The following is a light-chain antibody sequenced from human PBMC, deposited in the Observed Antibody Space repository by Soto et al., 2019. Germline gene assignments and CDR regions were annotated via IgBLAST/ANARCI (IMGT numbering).Light chain of an antibody. CDR2: SNN. J-gene: IGLJ1*01. CDR1: SSNIGSNT. V-gene: IGLV1-44*01. CDR3: AAWDDSLNGFYV. Sequence: QSVLPQPPSASGTPGQRVTISCSGSSSNIGSNTVNWYQQLPGTAPKLLMYSNNQRPSGVPDRFSGSKSGTSASLAISGLQSEDEADYYCAAWDDSLNGFYVFGTGTKVNVL.